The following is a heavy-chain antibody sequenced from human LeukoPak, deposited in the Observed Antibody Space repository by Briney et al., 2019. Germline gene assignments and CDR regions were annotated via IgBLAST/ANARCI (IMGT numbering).Heavy chain of an antibody. D-gene: IGHD3/OR15-3a*01. CDR3: ARQTGPVLFILP. CDR2: IYCGGNT. V-gene: IGHV4-39*01. J-gene: IGHJ4*02. CDR1: GGSFCCFY. Sequence: SETLSCTGAGYGGSFCCFYWSWIRQPPGKGLVWIGSIYCGGNTYYNASLKSQVTITIDTTKNRYALKLTSVTAADTAVDYCARQTGPVLFILPGGQGTLVTVSS.